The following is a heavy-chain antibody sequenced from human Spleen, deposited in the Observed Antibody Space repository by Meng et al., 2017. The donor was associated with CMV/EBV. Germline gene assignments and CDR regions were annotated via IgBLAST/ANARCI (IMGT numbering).Heavy chain of an antibody. CDR2: INSDGSTT. V-gene: IGHV3-74*01. D-gene: IGHD6-6*01. CDR3: ARYSSTSLAVDI. CDR1: GYTLADAP. J-gene: IGHJ3*02. Sequence: SCKVSGYTLADAPMHWVRQAPGKGLVWVSRINSDGSTTTYADSVKGRFTISRDNAKNTLYLQMNSLRADDTAVYYCARYSSTSLAVDIWGQGTMVTVSS.